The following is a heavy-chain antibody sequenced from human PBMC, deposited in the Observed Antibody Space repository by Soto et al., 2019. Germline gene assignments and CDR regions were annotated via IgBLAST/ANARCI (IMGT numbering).Heavy chain of an antibody. CDR3: ARVGTIFGVVDYCYYYGMDV. J-gene: IGHJ6*02. CDR1: GGSISSYY. V-gene: IGHV4-4*07. Sequence: QVQLQESGPGLVKPSETLSLTCTVSGGSISSYYWSWIRQPAGKGLEWIGRIYTSGSTNYNPSLKSRVTMSEDTSKNQCSLKLSSVTAADTAVYYCARVGTIFGVVDYCYYYGMDVWGQGTTVTVSS. CDR2: IYTSGST. D-gene: IGHD3-3*01.